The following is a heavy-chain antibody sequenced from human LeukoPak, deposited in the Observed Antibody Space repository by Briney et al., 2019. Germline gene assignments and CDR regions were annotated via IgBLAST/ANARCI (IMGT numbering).Heavy chain of an antibody. CDR1: GGPIRSYY. V-gene: IGHV4-4*07. D-gene: IGHD3-22*01. Sequence: PSEPVSLTCSLWGGPIRSYYWIGLPQPAGKGLEGIGRISTCGSTNYNTSLKSRVTMSVDTSNDQFSLKLSSVTAADTAVYYCARVSHYYDSSGYYYVRAFDIWGQGTMVTVSS. CDR3: ARVSHYYDSSGYYYVRAFDI. CDR2: ISTCGST. J-gene: IGHJ3*02.